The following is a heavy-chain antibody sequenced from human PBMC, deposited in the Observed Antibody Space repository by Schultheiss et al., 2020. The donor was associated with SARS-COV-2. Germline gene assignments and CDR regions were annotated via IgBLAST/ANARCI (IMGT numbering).Heavy chain of an antibody. Sequence: GGSLRLSCAASGFTFSSYAMHWVRQAPGKGLEWVAVISYDGSNKYYAGSVKGRFTISRDNSKNTLYLQMNSLRAEDTAVYYCARQAGADYYGSGSYFDYWGQGTLVTVSS. CDR3: ARQAGADYYGSGSYFDY. V-gene: IGHV3-30*04. D-gene: IGHD3-10*01. CDR1: GFTFSSYA. CDR2: ISYDGSNK. J-gene: IGHJ4*02.